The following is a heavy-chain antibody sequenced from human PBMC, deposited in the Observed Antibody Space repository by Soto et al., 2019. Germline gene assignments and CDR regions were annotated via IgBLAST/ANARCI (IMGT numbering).Heavy chain of an antibody. V-gene: IGHV4-31*03. J-gene: IGHJ5*01. D-gene: IGHD1-26*01. CDR1: GGSISSGGYY. Sequence: QVQLQESGPGLVKPSQTLSLTCSVSGGSISSGGYYWSWIRQHPEKGLEWIGYIYYSGSTNYNPSLKSRVIISVDTSSNRFSLALRSVTAADTAIYYCARHSASWQWFDSWGQGTLVTVSS. CDR2: IYYSGST. CDR3: ARHSASWQWFDS.